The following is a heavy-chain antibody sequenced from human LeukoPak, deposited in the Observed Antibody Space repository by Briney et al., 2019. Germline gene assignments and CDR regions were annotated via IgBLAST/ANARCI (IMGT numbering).Heavy chain of an antibody. Sequence: GGSLRLSCAASGFTFSSYGMHWVRQAPGKGLEWVAVIWYDGSNKYYADSVKGRFTISRDNSKNTLYLQMNSLRAEDTAVYYCAKDLLEGGPYNNWLDPWGQGTLVTVSS. CDR2: IWYDGSNK. D-gene: IGHD1-1*01. J-gene: IGHJ5*02. CDR1: GFTFSSYG. V-gene: IGHV3-33*06. CDR3: AKDLLEGGPYNNWLDP.